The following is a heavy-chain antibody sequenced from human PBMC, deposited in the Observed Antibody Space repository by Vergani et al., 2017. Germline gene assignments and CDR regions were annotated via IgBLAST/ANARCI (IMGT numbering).Heavy chain of an antibody. CDR1: GFTFSSYG. CDR3: AKAPCCYYDSSGYYYALGYYYGMDV. CDR2: IWYDGSNK. J-gene: IGHJ6*02. V-gene: IGHV3-33*06. Sequence: QVQLVESGGGVVQPGRSLRLSCAASGFTFSSYGMHWVRQAPGKGLEWVAVIWYDGSNKDYAESVKGRFTISRDNSKNTLYLQMNSLRAEDTAVYYCAKAPCCYYDSSGYYYALGYYYGMDVWGQGTTVTVSS. D-gene: IGHD3-22*01.